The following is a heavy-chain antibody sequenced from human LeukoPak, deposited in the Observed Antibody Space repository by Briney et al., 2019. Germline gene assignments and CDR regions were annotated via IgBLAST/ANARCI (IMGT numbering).Heavy chain of an antibody. CDR2: IIPIFGTA. V-gene: IGHV1-69*13. J-gene: IGHJ6*02. D-gene: IGHD4-11*01. CDR1: GGTFSSHA. CDR3: ARTTVSPHLYYYYYGMDV. Sequence: ASVKVSCKASGGTFSSHAISWVRQAPGQGLEWMGGIIPIFGTANYAQKFQGRVTITADESTSTAYMELSSLRSEDTAVYYCARTTVSPHLYYYYYGMDVWGQGTTVTVSS.